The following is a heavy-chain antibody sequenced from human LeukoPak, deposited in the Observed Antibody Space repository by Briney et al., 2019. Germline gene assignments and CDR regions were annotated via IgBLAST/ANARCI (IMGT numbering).Heavy chain of an antibody. CDR2: ISSSGSTI. J-gene: IGHJ4*02. CDR3: STDPRLLTY. CDR1: GFTFSSYE. V-gene: IGHV3-48*03. Sequence: GGSLRLSCAASGFTFSSYEMNWVRQAPGKGLEWVSYISSSGSTIYYADSVKGRFTISRDNARTSLYLQMNSLGPDDTALYYCSTDPRLLTYWGQGTLVTVSS. D-gene: IGHD2-8*01.